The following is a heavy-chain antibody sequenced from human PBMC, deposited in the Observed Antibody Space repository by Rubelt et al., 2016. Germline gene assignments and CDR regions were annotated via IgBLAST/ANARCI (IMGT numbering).Heavy chain of an antibody. CDR3: AACRDGYNVFDY. J-gene: IGHJ4*02. Sequence: EVQLLESRGGLVQPGGSLRLSCAASGFTFSSYAMSWVRLAPGRGLEWVSAISDTSDSTYYADSVKGRFTISRDNSKNTLYLQMNSLRAEDTAVYYCAACRDGYNVFDYWGQGTLVTVSS. CDR2: ISDTSDST. CDR1: GFTFSSYA. D-gene: IGHD5-24*01. V-gene: IGHV3-23*01.